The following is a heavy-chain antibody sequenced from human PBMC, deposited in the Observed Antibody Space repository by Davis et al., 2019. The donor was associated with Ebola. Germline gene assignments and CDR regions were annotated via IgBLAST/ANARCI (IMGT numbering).Heavy chain of an antibody. J-gene: IGHJ5*02. CDR3: ARALAARVGWAGLTQVGNWFDP. V-gene: IGHV4-30-4*07. Sequence: MPSETLSLTCAVSGGSISSGGYSWSWIRQPPGKGLEWIGYIYYSGSTYYNPSLKSRVTISVDTSKNQFSLKLSSVTAADTAVYYCARALAARVGWAGLTQVGNWFDPWGQGTLVNVSS. D-gene: IGHD6-19*01. CDR2: IYYSGST. CDR1: GGSISSGGYS.